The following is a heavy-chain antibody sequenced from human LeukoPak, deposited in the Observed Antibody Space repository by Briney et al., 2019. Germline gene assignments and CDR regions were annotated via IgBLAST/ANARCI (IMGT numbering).Heavy chain of an antibody. Sequence: SGGSLRLSCAASGFSFSTYWVHWVRQAPGKGLVWVARIKGDGSSTIYADSVKGRFTISRDNSKNTLYLQTSSLRAEDTAVYYCARASTTVPNLLDHWGRGTLVTVSS. CDR1: GFSFSTYW. J-gene: IGHJ4*02. CDR3: ARASTTVPNLLDH. V-gene: IGHV3-74*01. D-gene: IGHD4-17*01. CDR2: IKGDGSST.